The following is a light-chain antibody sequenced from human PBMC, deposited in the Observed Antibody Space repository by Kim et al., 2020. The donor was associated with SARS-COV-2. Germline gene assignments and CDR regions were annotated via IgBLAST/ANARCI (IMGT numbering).Light chain of an antibody. CDR2: SAS. Sequence: QMTHSPSSMSASVGDRVTITCRASQTISNHFAWFQQKPGKVPKRLIYSASSLHSGVPSRFSGSGSGTEFTLTISRLHPEDSATYYCLQHHSSPLTFGRGTQLEIK. V-gene: IGKV1-17*03. J-gene: IGKJ4*01. CDR1: QTISNH. CDR3: LQHHSSPLT.